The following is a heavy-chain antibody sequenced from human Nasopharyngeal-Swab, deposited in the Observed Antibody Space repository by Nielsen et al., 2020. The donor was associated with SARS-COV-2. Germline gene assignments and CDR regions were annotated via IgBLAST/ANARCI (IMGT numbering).Heavy chain of an antibody. CDR1: GFTFSDYY. J-gene: IGHJ4*02. Sequence: GESLKISCAASGFTFSDYYMSWVRQAPGKGLEWVANIKQDGSETYYVDSVKGRFTISRDNAKNSLYLQMNSLRAEDTAVYYCARDLGHSGYDLYDYWGQGTLVTVSS. CDR2: IKQDGSET. CDR3: ARDLGHSGYDLYDY. V-gene: IGHV3-7*03. D-gene: IGHD5-12*01.